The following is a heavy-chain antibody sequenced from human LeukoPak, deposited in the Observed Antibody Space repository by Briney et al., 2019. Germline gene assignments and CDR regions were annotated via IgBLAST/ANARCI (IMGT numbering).Heavy chain of an antibody. CDR3: ARETYYYDSSNYRLFDY. CDR2: ISSGGSNI. Sequence: GGSLRLSCAASGFTFSSYEMNWVRQAPGKGLEGVSHISSGGSNIFYADSVKGRFTISRDNAKNSLYLQMNSLRAEDTAVYYCARETYYYDSSNYRLFDYWGQGTLVTVSS. CDR1: GFTFSSYE. D-gene: IGHD3-22*01. V-gene: IGHV3-48*03. J-gene: IGHJ4*02.